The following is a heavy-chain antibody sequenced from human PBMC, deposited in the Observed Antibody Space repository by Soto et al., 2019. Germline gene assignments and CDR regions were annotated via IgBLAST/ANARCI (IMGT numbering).Heavy chain of an antibody. D-gene: IGHD2-2*01. CDR2: ISYDGSNQ. V-gene: IGHV3-30-3*01. CDR3: ARDRGSTYYYYGMDL. J-gene: IGHJ6*02. Sequence: PGGSLRLSCAASGFSFSRHGMHWVRQAPGKGLEWVAVISYDGSNQDYADSVKGRFSISRDNSKDTVYLQMNSLRVEDSAVYYCARDRGSTYYYYGMDLWGQGTTVTVSS. CDR1: GFSFSRHG.